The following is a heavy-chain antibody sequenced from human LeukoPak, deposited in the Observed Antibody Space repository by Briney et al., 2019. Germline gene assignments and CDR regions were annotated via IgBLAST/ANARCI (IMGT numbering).Heavy chain of an antibody. J-gene: IGHJ4*02. CDR3: AREDMLDY. V-gene: IGHV3-74*01. CDR2: IKGDGIST. Sequence: GESLRLSCAASGFDFSSNWMHWVRHAPGQGLVWVSRIKGDGISTNYADSVKGRFTISRDIAKNTLYLQMNSLRAEDTGVYYCAREDMLDYWGQGTLVTVSS. CDR1: GFDFSSNW. D-gene: IGHD2-15*01.